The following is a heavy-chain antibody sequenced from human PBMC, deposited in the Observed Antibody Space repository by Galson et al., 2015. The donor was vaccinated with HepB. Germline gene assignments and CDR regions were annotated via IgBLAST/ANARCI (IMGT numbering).Heavy chain of an antibody. CDR3: VRLMYLSTGIHD. CDR2: IRSKRNAYAA. D-gene: IGHD5/OR15-5a*01. Sequence: SLRLSCAASGFTVSGSAIHWVRQAPGKGLEWVAGIRSKRNAYAAAYGASVKGRSTISRNDSKNMEYQQMNSLKTKETSVYFCVRLMYLSTGIHDWGQGTLVTVSS. CDR1: GFTVSGSA. V-gene: IGHV3-73*01. J-gene: IGHJ4*02.